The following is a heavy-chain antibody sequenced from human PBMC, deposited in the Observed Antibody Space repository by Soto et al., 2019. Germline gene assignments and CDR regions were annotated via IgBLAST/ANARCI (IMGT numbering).Heavy chain of an antibody. CDR1: GFTFSNAW. V-gene: IGHV3-15*01. Sequence: GGSLRLSCAASGFTFSNAWMSWVRQAPGKGLEWVGRIKSKTDDWTTDTAEPVKGRFTISRDDSKNTLYLQMNSLKTEDTAVYYCTHNIMITFGGVIVRPDAFDIWGQGTMVTVSS. CDR2: IKSKTDDWTT. D-gene: IGHD3-16*02. CDR3: THNIMITFGGVIVRPDAFDI. J-gene: IGHJ3*02.